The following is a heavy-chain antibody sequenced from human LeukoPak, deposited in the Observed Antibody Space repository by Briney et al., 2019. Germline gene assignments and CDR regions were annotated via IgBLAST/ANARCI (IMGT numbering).Heavy chain of an antibody. Sequence: GESLHISCKGSGSPFTSYWSGGVGQLPGKGREWMGIIYPGDSATRYSPPFQGQATISADKSISTAYLQWSSLKASETAMYYCARGDTGYRSSWKNWFDPWGEGTLVTVSS. V-gene: IGHV5-51*01. D-gene: IGHD6-13*01. CDR3: ARGDTGYRSSWKNWFDP. CDR1: GSPFTSYW. CDR2: IYPGDSAT. J-gene: IGHJ5*02.